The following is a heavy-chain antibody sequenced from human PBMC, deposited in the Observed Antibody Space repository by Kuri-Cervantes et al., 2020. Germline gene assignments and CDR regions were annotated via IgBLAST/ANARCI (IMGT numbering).Heavy chain of an antibody. D-gene: IGHD7-27*01. CDR2: INHSGST. Sequence: SETLSLTCAVYGGSFSGYYWSWIRQPPGKGLEWIGEINHSGSTNYNPSLKSRVTISVDKSKNQFSLKLSSVTAADTAVYYCARCLLGFPMDVWGKGTTVTVSS. CDR1: GGSFSGYY. CDR3: ARCLLGFPMDV. V-gene: IGHV4-34*01. J-gene: IGHJ6*03.